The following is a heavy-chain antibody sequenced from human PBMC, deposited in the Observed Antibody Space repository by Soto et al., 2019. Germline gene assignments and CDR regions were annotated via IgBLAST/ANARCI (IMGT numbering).Heavy chain of an antibody. CDR3: TRNNYYASGSVY. CDR2: IYWDNDK. D-gene: IGHD3-10*01. CDR1: GFSLNTRGVG. Sequence: QITLKESAPTLVKPTQTLTLTCAFSGFSLNTRGVGVGWIRQPPGKALEWLALIYWDNDKRYSPSLKSRLTITKDTPKNHVVLMMTDMDPVDTATYYCTRNNYYASGSVYWGQGTLVTVSS. J-gene: IGHJ4*02. V-gene: IGHV2-5*02.